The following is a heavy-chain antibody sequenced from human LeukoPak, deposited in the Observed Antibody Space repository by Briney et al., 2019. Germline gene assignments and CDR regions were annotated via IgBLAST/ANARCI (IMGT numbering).Heavy chain of an antibody. CDR1: GFTFSSSG. CDR2: IWYDGSNK. V-gene: IGHV3-33*01. CDR3: ARELGRVGAFDI. J-gene: IGHJ3*02. Sequence: GGSLRLSCAASGFTFSSSGMHWVRQAPGKELEWVAVIWYDGSNKYYADSVKGRFIISRDNSKNTLYLQMNSLRAEDTAVYYCARELGRVGAFDIWGQGTMVTVSS. D-gene: IGHD1-26*01.